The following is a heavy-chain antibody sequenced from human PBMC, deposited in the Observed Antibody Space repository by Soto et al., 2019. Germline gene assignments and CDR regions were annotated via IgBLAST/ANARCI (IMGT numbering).Heavy chain of an antibody. J-gene: IGHJ5*02. CDR2: ISGSGGST. Sequence: LRLSCAASGFTFSSYAMSWVRQAPGKGLEWVSAISGSGGSTYYADSVKGRFTISRDNSKNTLYLQMNSLRAEDTAVYYCAKDEVAIPWNWFDPWGQGTLVTVSS. CDR3: AKDEVAIPWNWFDP. D-gene: IGHD2-21*01. CDR1: GFTFSSYA. V-gene: IGHV3-23*01.